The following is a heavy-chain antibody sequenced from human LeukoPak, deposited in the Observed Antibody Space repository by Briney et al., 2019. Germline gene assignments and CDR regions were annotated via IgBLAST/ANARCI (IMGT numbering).Heavy chain of an antibody. Sequence: GGSLRLSCAASGFTFSSYAMSWVRQAPGKGLEWVSLISGSGDSTYYADSVKGRFTISRDNSKNTLYLQMNTLRAKDTALYYCANDFDYWGQGTLVTVSS. CDR1: GFTFSSYA. J-gene: IGHJ4*02. CDR3: ANDFDY. CDR2: ISGSGDST. V-gene: IGHV3-23*01.